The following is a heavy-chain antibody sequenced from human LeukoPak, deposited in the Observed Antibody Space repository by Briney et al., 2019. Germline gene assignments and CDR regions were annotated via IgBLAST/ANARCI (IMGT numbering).Heavy chain of an antibody. V-gene: IGHV3-49*03. Sequence: GGSLRLSCTASGFTFGDYAISWFRQTPGKGLEWVGVIKSKTYGATPEYAASLQGKFTISRDDSKSIDYLQMNSLKTGDTAIYYCTRMTGTGWPIDYSGQGTLVTVSS. CDR3: TRMTGTGWPIDY. CDR1: GFTFGDYA. J-gene: IGHJ4*02. CDR2: IKSKTYGATP. D-gene: IGHD6-19*01.